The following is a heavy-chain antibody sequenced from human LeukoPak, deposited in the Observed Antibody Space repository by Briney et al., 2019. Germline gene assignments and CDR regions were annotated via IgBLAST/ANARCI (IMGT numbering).Heavy chain of an antibody. Sequence: GGSLRLSCAVSGFNFNDAWMSWVRQAPGKGLEWVGRLKSRGGGETADYSAPVKGRFTVSRDDSQNTLYLQMNSLKIEDTAVYYCVKDRSTIAAVNFDCWGQGTLVTVSS. J-gene: IGHJ4*02. CDR1: GFNFNDAW. D-gene: IGHD6-13*01. CDR2: LKSRGGGETA. V-gene: IGHV3-15*01. CDR3: VKDRSTIAAVNFDC.